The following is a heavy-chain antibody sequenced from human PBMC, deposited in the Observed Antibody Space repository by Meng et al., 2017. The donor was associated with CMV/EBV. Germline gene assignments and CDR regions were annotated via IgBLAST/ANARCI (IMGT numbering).Heavy chain of an antibody. Sequence: SETLSLTCAVYGGSFSGYYWSWIRQPPGKRLEWIGEINHSGSTNYNPSLKSRVTISVDTSKNQFSLKLSSVTAADTAVYYCARVARITMVRGQWGGDHWGQGTLVTVSS. CDR3: ARVARITMVRGQWGGDH. V-gene: IGHV4-34*01. CDR1: GGSFSGYY. CDR2: INHSGST. J-gene: IGHJ5*02. D-gene: IGHD3-10*01.